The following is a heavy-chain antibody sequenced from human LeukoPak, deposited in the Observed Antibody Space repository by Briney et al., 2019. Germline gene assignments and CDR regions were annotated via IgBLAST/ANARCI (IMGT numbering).Heavy chain of an antibody. CDR1: GGSISSSNW. CDR3: AHTEYYYDSSGYSDAFDI. J-gene: IGHJ3*02. Sequence: SGTLSLTYAVSGGSISSSNWWSWVRQPPGKGLEWIGEIYHSGSTNYNPSLKSRVTISVDKSKNQFSLKLSSVTAADTAVYYCAHTEYYYDSSGYSDAFDIWGQGTMVTVSS. V-gene: IGHV4-4*02. CDR2: IYHSGST. D-gene: IGHD3-22*01.